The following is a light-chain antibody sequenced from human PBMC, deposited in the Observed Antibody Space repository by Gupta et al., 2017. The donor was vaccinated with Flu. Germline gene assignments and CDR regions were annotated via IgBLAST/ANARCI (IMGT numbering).Light chain of an antibody. CDR1: QGISNY. J-gene: IGKJ1*01. Sequence: DIQMTQSPSFLSASVGDRVTITSRARQGISNYLAWYQQKPGQAPKLLIYAASTVQSGVPSRFSGSGYGTDFTLTISSRQPEDVANYYCQKKNSSPWTFGQGTXVEIK. CDR2: AAS. CDR3: QKKNSSPWT. V-gene: IGKV1-27*01.